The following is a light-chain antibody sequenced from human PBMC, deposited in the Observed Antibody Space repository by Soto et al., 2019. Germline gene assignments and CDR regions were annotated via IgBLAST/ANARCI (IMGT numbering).Light chain of an antibody. Sequence: IQLTQSHSTLSASVGDRVTITCRASQSIDSWLAWYQQKPGKAPKFLIYKASILESGVPSRFSGSGSGTEFTLTISSLQPDDFATYYCQQYITYPLTFGGGTKVDIK. CDR2: KAS. CDR1: QSIDSW. V-gene: IGKV1-5*03. J-gene: IGKJ4*01. CDR3: QQYITYPLT.